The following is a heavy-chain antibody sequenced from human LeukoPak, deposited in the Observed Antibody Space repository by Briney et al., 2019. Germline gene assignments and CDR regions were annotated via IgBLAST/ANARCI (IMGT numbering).Heavy chain of an antibody. CDR1: GGIFSSYA. J-gene: IGHJ4*02. D-gene: IGHD2-21*01. Sequence: SVKVSCKASGGIFSSYAISWVRQAPGQGLEWMGRIIPILGIANYAQKFQGRVTITADKSTSTAYMDLSSLRAEDTAVYYCARDLFPEGSDYWGQGTLVTVSS. V-gene: IGHV1-69*04. CDR2: IIPILGIA. CDR3: ARDLFPEGSDY.